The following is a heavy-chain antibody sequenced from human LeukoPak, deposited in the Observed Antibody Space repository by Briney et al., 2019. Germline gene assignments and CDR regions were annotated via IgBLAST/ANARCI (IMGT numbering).Heavy chain of an antibody. D-gene: IGHD1-26*01. J-gene: IGHJ4*02. CDR3: ARIRGGNNYHFDY. Sequence: SVKVSCKASGYTFTDYYIHWVRQAPGQGLEWMGWVNPYSCGTNYAQKFQGRVTMTRDTSISTAYMDLSRLTSDDTAVYYCARIRGGNNYHFDYWGQGTLVTVSS. CDR2: VNPYSCGT. V-gene: IGHV1-2*02. CDR1: GYTFTDYY.